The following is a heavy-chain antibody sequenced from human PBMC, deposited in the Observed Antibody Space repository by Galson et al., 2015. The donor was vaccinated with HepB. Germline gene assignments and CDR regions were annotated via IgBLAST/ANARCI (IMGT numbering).Heavy chain of an antibody. Sequence: SLRLSCAGSGFIFRYHAMAWIRQAPGEGLEWVSGINGRGSTRSYSDAMKGRFSISRDNSKDTVFLQMDNLRAEDTAVYYCVKEGSWFGGDWFDPWGQGALVTVS. V-gene: IGHV3-23*01. CDR3: VKEGSWFGGDWFDP. CDR1: GFIFRYHA. D-gene: IGHD3-16*01. CDR2: INGRGSTR. J-gene: IGHJ5*02.